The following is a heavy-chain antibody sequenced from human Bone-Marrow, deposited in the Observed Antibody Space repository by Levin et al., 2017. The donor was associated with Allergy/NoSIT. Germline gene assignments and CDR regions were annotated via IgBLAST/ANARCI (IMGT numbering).Heavy chain of an antibody. Sequence: GESLKISCAASGFSFSSYTMHWVRQAPGKGLEWVAVISYDGSNKYYADSVKGRFTISRDNSKNTLYLQMNSLRAEDTAVYYCARDWEDTSMVTLAYGMDVWGQGTTVTVSS. CDR2: ISYDGSNK. CDR3: ARDWEDTSMVTLAYGMDV. CDR1: GFSFSSYT. V-gene: IGHV3-30*04. D-gene: IGHD5-18*01. J-gene: IGHJ6*02.